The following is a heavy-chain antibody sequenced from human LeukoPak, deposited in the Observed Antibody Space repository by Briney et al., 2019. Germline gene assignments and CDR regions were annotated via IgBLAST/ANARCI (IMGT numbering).Heavy chain of an antibody. CDR1: GGSFSGYY. CDR3: ARGMTTVTPLDY. D-gene: IGHD4-17*01. Sequence: SETLSLTCAVYGGSFSGYYWSWIRQPPGKGLEWIGEINHSGSTNYNPSLKRRVTISVDTSKNQFSLKLSSVTAADTAVYYCARGMTTVTPLDYWGQGTLVTVSS. V-gene: IGHV4-34*01. CDR2: INHSGST. J-gene: IGHJ4*02.